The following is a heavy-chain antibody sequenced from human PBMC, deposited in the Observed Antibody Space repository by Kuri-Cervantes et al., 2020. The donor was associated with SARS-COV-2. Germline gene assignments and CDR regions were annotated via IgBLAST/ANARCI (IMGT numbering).Heavy chain of an antibody. Sequence: SETLSLTCTVSGGSISSRSYYWGWIRQPPGKGLEWVGNINYSGSTYYNPSLKSRITISVDTSKNQFSLKLNSVTAADTAVYYCARLTMIVANYYFDYWGQGTLVTVSS. CDR3: ARLTMIVANYYFDY. V-gene: IGHV4-39*01. D-gene: IGHD3-22*01. CDR1: GGSISSRSYY. J-gene: IGHJ4*02. CDR2: INYSGST.